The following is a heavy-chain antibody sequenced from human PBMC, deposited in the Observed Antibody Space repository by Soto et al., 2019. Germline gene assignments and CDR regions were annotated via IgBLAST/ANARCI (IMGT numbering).Heavy chain of an antibody. CDR3: ARGSVVPAAIWTFLAFDY. CDR1: GDSVSSNSAP. Sequence: TLSRTCAISGDSVSSNSAPWNWIRQSPSRGLEWLGRTYYRSKWYNDYAVSVKSRITINPDTSKNQFSLQLNSVTHEDTAVYYCARGSVVPAAIWTFLAFDYWCQGNLVTGSS. D-gene: IGHD2-2*01. J-gene: IGHJ4*02. V-gene: IGHV6-1*01. CDR2: TYYRSKWYN.